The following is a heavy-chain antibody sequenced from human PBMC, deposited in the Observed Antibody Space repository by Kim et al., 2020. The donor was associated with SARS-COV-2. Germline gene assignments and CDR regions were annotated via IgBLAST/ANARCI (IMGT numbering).Heavy chain of an antibody. CDR1: GFRFSNYA. J-gene: IGHJ4*01. V-gene: IGHV3-23*01. D-gene: IGHD2-2*01. CDR2: VSNSGSST. Sequence: GGSLRLSCAASGFRFSNYAMTWVRQAPGKGLEWVSSVSNSGSSTYYADSVKGRFTISKDNSRNTMYLQMNSLRAEDTAVYYCAKGYCGSTSCYAFDFWG. CDR3: AKGYCGSTSCYAFDF.